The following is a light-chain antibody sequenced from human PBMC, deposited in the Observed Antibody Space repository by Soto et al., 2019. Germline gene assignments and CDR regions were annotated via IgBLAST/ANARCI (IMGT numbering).Light chain of an antibody. J-gene: IGKJ1*01. CDR1: QSVTSTY. Sequence: TQSPGSLSLSPGDRATLSCRAVQSVTSTYMAWYQQKPGQAPMLLIYATSFWATGIPDRFRGSGSGTDFTLTISSLEPEDSAVYYCQDSSTSPWTFGQGTKVEIK. CDR2: ATS. CDR3: QDSSTSPWT. V-gene: IGKV3-20*01.